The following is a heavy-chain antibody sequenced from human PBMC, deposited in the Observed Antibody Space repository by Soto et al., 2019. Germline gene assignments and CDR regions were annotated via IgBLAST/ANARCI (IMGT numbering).Heavy chain of an antibody. J-gene: IGHJ4*02. Sequence: GGSLRLSCAASGFTFSSYGMHWVRQAPGKGLEWVAVISYDGSNKYYADSVKGRFTISRDNSKNTLYLQMNSLRAEDTAVYYCAKDISPDTAMPYDYWGQGTLVTVSS. CDR1: GFTFSSYG. D-gene: IGHD5-18*01. CDR3: AKDISPDTAMPYDY. CDR2: ISYDGSNK. V-gene: IGHV3-30*18.